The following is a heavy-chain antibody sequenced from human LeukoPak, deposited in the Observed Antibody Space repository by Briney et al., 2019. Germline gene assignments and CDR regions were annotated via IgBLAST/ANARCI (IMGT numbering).Heavy chain of an antibody. J-gene: IGHJ4*02. CDR3: ARDYCGGDCFPDY. D-gene: IGHD2-21*02. Sequence: ASVKVSCTASGYTFTGYYVHWVRQAPGQGLEWIGRINPNSGDTNYAQKFQGRVTMTRDTSISTAYMELSRLRSDDTAVYYCARDYCGGDCFPDYWDQGTLVTVSS. V-gene: IGHV1-2*06. CDR2: INPNSGDT. CDR1: GYTFTGYY.